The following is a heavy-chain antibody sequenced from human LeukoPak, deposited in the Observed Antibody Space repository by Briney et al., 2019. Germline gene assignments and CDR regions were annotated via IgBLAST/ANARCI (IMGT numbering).Heavy chain of an antibody. V-gene: IGHV1-2*02. CDR3: ALVYYDILTGNYYYYYGMDV. J-gene: IGHJ6*02. CDR1: GYTFTRYY. CDR2: INPNHGVT. D-gene: IGHD3-9*01. Sequence: SVNVSCKASGYTFTRYYIHWMRQAAGQGLEWMAWINPNHGVTNYEQKLQGRVTMTRDTSISTAYLELSRLRSDDTAVYYCALVYYDILTGNYYYYYGMDVWGQGTTVTVS.